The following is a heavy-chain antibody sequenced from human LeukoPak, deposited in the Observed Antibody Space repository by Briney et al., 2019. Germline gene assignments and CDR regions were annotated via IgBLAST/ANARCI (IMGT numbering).Heavy chain of an antibody. CDR2: INHSGGT. CDR1: GGSFSGYY. Sequence: SETLSLTCAVYGGSFSGYYWSWIRQPPGKGLEWIGEINHSGGTNYNPSLKSRVTISVDTSKNQFSLKLSSVTAADTAVYYCARARRGASVVPAAMGYYYYYMDVWGKGTTVTVSS. CDR3: ARARRGASVVPAAMGYYYYYMDV. V-gene: IGHV4-34*01. D-gene: IGHD2-2*01. J-gene: IGHJ6*03.